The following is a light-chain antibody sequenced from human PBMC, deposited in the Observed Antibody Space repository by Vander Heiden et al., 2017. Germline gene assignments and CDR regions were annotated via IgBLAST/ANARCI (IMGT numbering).Light chain of an antibody. CDR3: GTWDSSLSAVV. J-gene: IGLJ2*01. Sequence: QSVLTQPPSVSAAPGQTVTISCSGSSSNIGNNYVSWYQHLPGTAPKLLICDNNKRPSGIPDRFSGSKSGTSATLGITELQTGDEADYYCGTWDSSLSAVVIGGGTKLTVL. CDR1: SSNIGNNY. V-gene: IGLV1-51*01. CDR2: DNN.